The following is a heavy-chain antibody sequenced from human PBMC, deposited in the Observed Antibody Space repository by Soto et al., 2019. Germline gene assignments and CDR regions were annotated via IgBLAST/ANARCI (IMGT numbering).Heavy chain of an antibody. J-gene: IGHJ3*02. CDR1: GFTFSDYY. Sequence: GGSLRLSCAASGFTFSDYYMSWIRQAPGKGLEWVSYISSSGSTIYYADSVKGRFTISRDNAKNSLYLQMNSLRAEDTAVYYCARVIEYSSSAYAFDIWGQGTMVTVSS. CDR3: ARVIEYSSSAYAFDI. V-gene: IGHV3-11*01. D-gene: IGHD6-6*01. CDR2: ISSSGSTI.